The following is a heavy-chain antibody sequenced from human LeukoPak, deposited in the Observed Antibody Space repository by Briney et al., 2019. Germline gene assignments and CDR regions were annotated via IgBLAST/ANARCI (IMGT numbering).Heavy chain of an antibody. CDR2: IYYSGST. CDR1: GGSISSGGYY. Sequence: PSETLSLTCTVSGGSISSGGYYWSWIRQHPGKGLEWIGYIYYSGSTYYNPSLKSRVTISVDTSKNQFSLKLSSVTAADTAVYYCAREAERRAFDYWGQGTLVTVSS. CDR3: AREAERRAFDY. D-gene: IGHD5-24*01. V-gene: IGHV4-31*03. J-gene: IGHJ4*02.